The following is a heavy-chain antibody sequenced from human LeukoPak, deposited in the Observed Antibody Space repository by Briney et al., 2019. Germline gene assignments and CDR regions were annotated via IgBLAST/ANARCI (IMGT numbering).Heavy chain of an antibody. J-gene: IGHJ1*01. D-gene: IGHD4-17*01. CDR2: IYHSGST. Sequence: SETLSLTCTVSGGSISSGGYYWSRIRQPPGKGLEWIGYIYHSGSTYYNPSLKSRVTVSVDKSKNQFSLKLSSVTAADTAVYYCARFRPTVTRAEYFQHWGQGTLVTVSS. CDR3: ARFRPTVTRAEYFQH. CDR1: GGSISSGGYY. V-gene: IGHV4-30-2*01.